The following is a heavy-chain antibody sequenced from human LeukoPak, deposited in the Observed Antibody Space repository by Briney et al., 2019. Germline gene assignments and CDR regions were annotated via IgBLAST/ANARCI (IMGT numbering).Heavy chain of an antibody. V-gene: IGHV4-34*01. Sequence: PSETLSLTCAVYGGSFSGYYWSWIRQPPGKGLEWIGEINHSGSTNHNPSLKSRVTISVDTSKNQFSLKLSSVTAADTAVYYCARGGAAALGTARNWFDPWGQGTLVTVSS. CDR3: ARGGAAALGTARNWFDP. CDR1: GGSFSGYY. J-gene: IGHJ5*02. CDR2: INHSGST. D-gene: IGHD6-13*01.